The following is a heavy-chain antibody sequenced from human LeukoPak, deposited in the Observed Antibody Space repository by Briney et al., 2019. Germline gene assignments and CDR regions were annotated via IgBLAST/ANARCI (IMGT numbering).Heavy chain of an antibody. CDR3: ARQSSGWSYYYGMDV. Sequence: GSVKVSCKASGYTFTGYYMHWVRQAPGQGLEWMGWINPNSGGTNYAQKFQGRVTMTRDTSISTAYMELSRLRSDDTAVYYCARQSSGWSYYYGMDVWGLGTTVTVSS. V-gene: IGHV1-2*02. D-gene: IGHD6-19*01. J-gene: IGHJ6*02. CDR1: GYTFTGYY. CDR2: INPNSGGT.